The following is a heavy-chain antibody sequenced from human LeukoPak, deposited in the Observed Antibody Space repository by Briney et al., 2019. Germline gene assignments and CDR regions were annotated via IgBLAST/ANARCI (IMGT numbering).Heavy chain of an antibody. CDR2: ISGTGTNT. Sequence: GGSLRLSCAASGFTFSSSAMSWVRQAPGKGLEWVSLISGTGTNTYYADSVKGLFTISRDNSKNTVYLKINSLRVEDTAVYYCAKGSGGDFRSYFDYWGQGTLITVSS. D-gene: IGHD2-21*02. J-gene: IGHJ4*02. V-gene: IGHV3-23*01. CDR3: AKGSGGDFRSYFDY. CDR1: GFTFSSSA.